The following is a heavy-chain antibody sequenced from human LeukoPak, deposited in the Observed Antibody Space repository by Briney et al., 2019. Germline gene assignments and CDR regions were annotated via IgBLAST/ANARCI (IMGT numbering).Heavy chain of an antibody. CDR1: GYTFSNFD. CDR3: ARYRRGYYMDV. Sequence: ASVKLSFKASGYTFSNFDVNWVRQAPGQGLEWMAWMNPGSGDTGYEGKFQARLTMSSNTSITTASMELSSLTSEDTAVYYCARYRRGYYMDVWGNGTTVIVSS. J-gene: IGHJ6*03. V-gene: IGHV1-8*02. CDR2: MNPGSGDT.